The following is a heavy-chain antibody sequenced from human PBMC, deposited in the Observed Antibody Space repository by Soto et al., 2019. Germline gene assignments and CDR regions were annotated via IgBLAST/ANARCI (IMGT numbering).Heavy chain of an antibody. V-gene: IGHV4-59*08. Sequence: QVQLQESGPGLVKPSETLSLPCTVSGGSISSYYWSWIRQPPGKGLEWIGYIYYSGSTNYNPSLKTRVTISVDTSKNQFSLKLSSVTAADTAVYYCATVLTGNHYYYMDVWGIGTTVTVSS. CDR1: GGSISSYY. J-gene: IGHJ6*03. CDR3: ATVLTGNHYYYMDV. CDR2: IYYSGST. D-gene: IGHD1-20*01.